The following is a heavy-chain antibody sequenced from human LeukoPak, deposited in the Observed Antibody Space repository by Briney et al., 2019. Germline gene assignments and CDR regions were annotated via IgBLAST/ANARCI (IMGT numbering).Heavy chain of an antibody. CDR1: GGTFSSYA. CDR2: IIPILGIA. V-gene: IGHV1-69*04. Sequence: SVKVSCKASGGTFSSYAISWVRQAPGQGLEWMGRIIPILGIANYAQKFQGRVTITANKSTSTAYMELSSLRSEDTAVYYCASKPNYDILTGYSGWFDPWGQGTLVTVSS. D-gene: IGHD3-9*01. CDR3: ASKPNYDILTGYSGWFDP. J-gene: IGHJ5*02.